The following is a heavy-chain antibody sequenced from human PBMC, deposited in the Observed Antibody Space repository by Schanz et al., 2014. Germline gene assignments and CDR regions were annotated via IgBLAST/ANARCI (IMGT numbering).Heavy chain of an antibody. CDR1: GYTFTSYS. V-gene: IGHV1-3*01. Sequence: QVQLVQSGAEVKKPGASVKVSCKASGYTFTSYSIHWVRQAPGQGLEWMGWINVGNGNMKYSQKFQGRVTITRDTSASTAYMELTSLRSEDAAVYFCARDLTVDTGYVVHYDYYGMDVWGQGTTXTVSS. D-gene: IGHD5-12*01. CDR3: ARDLTVDTGYVVHYDYYGMDV. J-gene: IGHJ6*02. CDR2: INVGNGNM.